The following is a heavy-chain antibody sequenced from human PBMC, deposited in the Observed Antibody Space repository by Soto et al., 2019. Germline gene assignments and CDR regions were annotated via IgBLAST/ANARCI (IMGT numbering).Heavy chain of an antibody. Sequence: SETLSLTCTVSGGSIRSSDYYWSWIRQPPGKGLEWIGYVYYSESAYYNPSLQSRGFISIDTSKNQFSLTLSSVTAADTAVYYCARVIITATGTSGFDSWGQGTLVTVSS. CDR3: ARVIITATGTSGFDS. CDR1: GGSIRSSDYY. D-gene: IGHD6-13*01. J-gene: IGHJ4*02. V-gene: IGHV4-30-4*01. CDR2: VYYSESA.